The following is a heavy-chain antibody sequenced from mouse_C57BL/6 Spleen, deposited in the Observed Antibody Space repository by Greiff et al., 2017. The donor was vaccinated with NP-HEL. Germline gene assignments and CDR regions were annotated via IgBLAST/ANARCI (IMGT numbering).Heavy chain of an antibody. CDR1: GFTFSSYA. D-gene: IGHD2-3*01. Sequence: EVKLQESGGGLVKPGGSLKLSCAASGFTFSSYAMSWVRQTPEKRLEWVATISDGGSYTYYPDNVKGRFTISRDNAKNNLYLQMSHLKSEDTAMYDCASDGYWGAMDYWGQGTSVTVSS. CDR2: ISDGGSYT. V-gene: IGHV5-4*03. J-gene: IGHJ4*01. CDR3: ASDGYWGAMDY.